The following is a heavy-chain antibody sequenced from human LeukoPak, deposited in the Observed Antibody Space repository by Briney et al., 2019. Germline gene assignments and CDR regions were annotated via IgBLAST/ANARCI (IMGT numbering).Heavy chain of an antibody. CDR1: GFTFSNYA. D-gene: IGHD6-13*01. CDR2: ITGSGAGT. J-gene: IGHJ2*01. V-gene: IGHV3-23*01. CDR3: AKSSSNSYIGYFDL. Sequence: GGSLRLSCAVSGFTFSNYAMNWVRQAPGKGLEWVSVITGSGAGTYYADSVRGRFTISRDNFRKTLFLQMNSLRAEDTARYYCAKSSSNSYIGYFDLWGRGAQVTVSS.